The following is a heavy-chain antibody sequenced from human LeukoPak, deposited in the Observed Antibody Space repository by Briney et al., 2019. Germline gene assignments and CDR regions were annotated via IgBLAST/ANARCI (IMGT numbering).Heavy chain of an antibody. D-gene: IGHD1-26*01. CDR1: GDSISSYY. CDR2: IYYSGST. Sequence: PSETLSLTCTVSGDSISSYYWNWIRQSPGKGLEWIGYIYYSGSTNYNPSLNSRVTISVDTSKNQFSLKLSSVTAADTAVYYCARGGSPWSFDYWGQGTLVTVSS. CDR3: ARGGSPWSFDY. J-gene: IGHJ4*02. V-gene: IGHV4-59*08.